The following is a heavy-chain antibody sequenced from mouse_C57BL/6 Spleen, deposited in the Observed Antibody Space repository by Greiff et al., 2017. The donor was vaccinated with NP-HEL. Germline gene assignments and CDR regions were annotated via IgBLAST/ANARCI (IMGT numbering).Heavy chain of an antibody. J-gene: IGHJ3*01. Sequence: EVKLMESGGGLVQPGESLKLSCESNEYEFPSHDMSWVRKTPEKRLELVAAINSDGGSTYYPDNMERRFIISRDNTKKTLYLQMSSLRSEDTALYYCARGGYYEGWFAYWGQGTLVTVSA. CDR3: ARGGYYEGWFAY. V-gene: IGHV5-2*01. CDR2: INSDGGST. D-gene: IGHD2-3*01. CDR1: EYEFPSHD.